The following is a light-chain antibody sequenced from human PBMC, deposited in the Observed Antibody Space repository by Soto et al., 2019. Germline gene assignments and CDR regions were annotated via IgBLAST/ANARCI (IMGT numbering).Light chain of an antibody. Sequence: QSVLTQPPSVSAAPGQKVTISCSGRSSNIGNNYVSWYQQLPGTAPKLLIYDHNKRPSGIPDRFSGSKSCKSATLGITRPQTGDEADYYCGTWDSSLRAVVFGGGAKVTVL. CDR1: SSNIGNNY. J-gene: IGLJ2*01. V-gene: IGLV1-51*01. CDR3: GTWDSSLRAVV. CDR2: DHN.